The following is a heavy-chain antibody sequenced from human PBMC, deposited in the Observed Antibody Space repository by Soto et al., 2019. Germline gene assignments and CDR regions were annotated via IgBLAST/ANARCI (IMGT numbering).Heavy chain of an antibody. J-gene: IGHJ3*02. V-gene: IGHV4-4*02. Sequence: ASETLSLTCAVSSGSISSSNWWSWVRQPPGKGLEWIGEIYHSGSTNYNPSLKSRVTISVDKSKNQFSLKLSSVTAADTAVYYCARDLGPFRWLVRSPHAFDIWGQGTMVTVSS. CDR3: ARDLGPFRWLVRSPHAFDI. CDR1: SGSISSSNW. D-gene: IGHD6-19*01. CDR2: IYHSGST.